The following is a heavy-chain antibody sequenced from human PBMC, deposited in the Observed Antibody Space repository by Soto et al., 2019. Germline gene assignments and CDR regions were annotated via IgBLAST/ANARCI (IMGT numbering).Heavy chain of an antibody. V-gene: IGHV3-23*01. CDR3: ARRGSGSYYDY. Sequence: EVQLLESGGGLVQPGGSLRLSCAASGFTFSSYAMRWVRQAPVKGLEWVSAISGSGDSTYYADSVKGRFTISRDNAKNTLYLQMNSLRAEVTAVYYCARRGSGSYYDYWGQGTLVNVSS. J-gene: IGHJ4*02. D-gene: IGHD1-26*01. CDR1: GFTFSSYA. CDR2: ISGSGDST.